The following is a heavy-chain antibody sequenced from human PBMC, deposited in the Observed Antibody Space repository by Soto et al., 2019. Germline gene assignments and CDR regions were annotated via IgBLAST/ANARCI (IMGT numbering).Heavy chain of an antibody. CDR3: AASLFYYGMDV. Sequence: PGESLKIPCQCSGYTFTNYWIGWVRQMPGKGLEWMGIIYPGDSDTKYNPSFQGQVTISADKSITTTYLRWTSLKASDTAIYYCAASLFYYGMDVWGQGTTVTVSS. V-gene: IGHV5-51*01. CDR1: GYTFTNYW. J-gene: IGHJ6*02. CDR2: IYPGDSDT.